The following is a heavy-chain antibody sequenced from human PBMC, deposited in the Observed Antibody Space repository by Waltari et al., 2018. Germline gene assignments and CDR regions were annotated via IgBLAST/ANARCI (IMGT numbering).Heavy chain of an antibody. Sequence: EVQLLESGGGLVQPGGSLRLSCAASGFTFSRYAMTWVRQAPGKGLEWVSAISGSGGSTYYADSVKGRFTISRDNSKNTLYLQMNSLRAEDTAVYYCAKVELVLFFFDYWGQGTLVTVSS. CDR3: AKVELVLFFFDY. V-gene: IGHV3-23*01. D-gene: IGHD6-13*01. J-gene: IGHJ4*02. CDR1: GFTFSRYA. CDR2: ISGSGGST.